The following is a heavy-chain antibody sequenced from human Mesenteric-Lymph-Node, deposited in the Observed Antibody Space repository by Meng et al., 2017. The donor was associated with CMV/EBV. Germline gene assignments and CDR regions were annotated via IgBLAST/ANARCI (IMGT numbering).Heavy chain of an antibody. CDR2: IRYDGSNK. CDR1: GFTFSSYG. D-gene: IGHD3-22*01. CDR3: AKGTYYYDIGYFQH. J-gene: IGHJ1*01. V-gene: IGHV3-30*02. Sequence: GGSLRLSCAASGFTFSSYGMHWVRQAPGKGLEWVAFIRYDGSNKYYADSVKGRFTISRDNSKNTLCLQMNSLRAEDTAVYYCAKGTYYYDIGYFQHWGQGTLVTVSS.